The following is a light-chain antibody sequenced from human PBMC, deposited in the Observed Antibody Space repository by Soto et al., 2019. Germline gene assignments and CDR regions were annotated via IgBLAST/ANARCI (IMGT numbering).Light chain of an antibody. CDR1: QSVSSN. Sequence: ETVMTQSPATLSVSPGERATLSCRASQSVSSNLVWYQQKPGQAPRLLIYGASTRATGIPARFSGSGSGTEFTLTISSLQSEDFAVYYCQQYHDWHRTFGQGTKVDIK. J-gene: IGKJ1*01. V-gene: IGKV3-15*01. CDR2: GAS. CDR3: QQYHDWHRT.